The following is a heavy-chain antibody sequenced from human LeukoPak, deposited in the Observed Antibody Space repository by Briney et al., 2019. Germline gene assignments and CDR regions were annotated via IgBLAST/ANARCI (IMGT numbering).Heavy chain of an antibody. CDR2: IGAYNGNT. CDR1: GYTFTSYG. J-gene: IGHJ5*02. D-gene: IGHD1-26*01. CDR3: ARVNLGANARGPWFDP. V-gene: IGHV1-18*01. Sequence: ASVKVSCKASGYTFTSYGISWVRQAPGQGLEWMGWIGAYNGNTNYAQKLQGRVTMTTDTSTSTAYMELRSLRSDDTAVYYCARVNLGANARGPWFDPWGQGTLVTVSS.